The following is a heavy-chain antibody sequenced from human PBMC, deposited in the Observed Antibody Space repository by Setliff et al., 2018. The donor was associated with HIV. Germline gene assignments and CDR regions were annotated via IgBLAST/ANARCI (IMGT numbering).Heavy chain of an antibody. CDR1: GFTFSGST. CDR2: IGSKANSYAT. D-gene: IGHD6-19*01. V-gene: IGHV3-73*01. CDR3: TTDGITVAGIDY. Sequence: QPGGSLRLSCAASGFTFSGSTIHWVRQASGKGLEWVGRIGSKANSYATAYAASVKGRFTTSREDSKNTAYLQMNSLKTEDTAVYYCTTDGITVAGIDYWGQGTLVTVSS. J-gene: IGHJ4*02.